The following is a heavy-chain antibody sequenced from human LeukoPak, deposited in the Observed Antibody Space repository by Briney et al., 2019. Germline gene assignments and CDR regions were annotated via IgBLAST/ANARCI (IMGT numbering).Heavy chain of an antibody. D-gene: IGHD1-26*01. J-gene: IGHJ4*02. V-gene: IGHV3-23*01. Sequence: GGSLRLSCAASGFTFDNYRMSWVRQAPGKGLEWVSTVNADGGNSYYADSVKGRFTISRDNSKSTLILQMNSLRVEDTALYYCTKRVKYGGTWDHFADWGQGTLVTVSS. CDR2: VNADGGNS. CDR3: TKRVKYGGTWDHFAD. CDR1: GFTFDNYR.